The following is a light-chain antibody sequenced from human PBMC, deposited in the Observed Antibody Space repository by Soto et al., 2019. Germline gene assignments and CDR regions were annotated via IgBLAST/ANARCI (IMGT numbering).Light chain of an antibody. CDR3: YSYAGNNRV. J-gene: IGLJ1*01. Sequence: QSARTQPPSASGSPGQSVTISCTGTSSDVGGWNYVSWYQQHPGKAPKLMIYEVTKRPSGVPDRFSGSKSGNTASLTVSGLLAEDEADYYCYSYAGNNRVFGTGTKVTVL. V-gene: IGLV2-8*01. CDR1: SSDVGGWNY. CDR2: EVT.